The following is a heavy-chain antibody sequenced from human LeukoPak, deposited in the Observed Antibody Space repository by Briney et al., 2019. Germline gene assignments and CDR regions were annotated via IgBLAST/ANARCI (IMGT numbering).Heavy chain of an antibody. D-gene: IGHD6-13*01. Sequence: SETLSLTCTVSGGSISSYYWSWIRQPPGKGLEWIGEVNHSGSTNYNPSLESRVTISVDTSKNQFSLKLSSVTAADTAVYYCARGGGPLTYSSRRVGAFDIWGQGTMVTVSS. V-gene: IGHV4-34*01. CDR2: VNHSGST. CDR1: GGSISSYY. J-gene: IGHJ3*02. CDR3: ARGGGPLTYSSRRVGAFDI.